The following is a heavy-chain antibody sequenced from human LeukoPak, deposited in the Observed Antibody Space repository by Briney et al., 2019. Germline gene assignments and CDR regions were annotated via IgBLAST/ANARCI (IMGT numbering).Heavy chain of an antibody. CDR3: AKDYSHDYGDYPFDY. D-gene: IGHD4-17*01. CDR2: ISGSGGST. CDR1: GFTFSSYA. Sequence: GGSLRLSCAASGFTFSSYAMSWVRQAPGKGLEWVSTISGSGGSTYYADSVKGRFTISRDNSKNTLYLQMNSLRAEDTAVYYCAKDYSHDYGDYPFDYWGQGTLVTVSS. V-gene: IGHV3-23*01. J-gene: IGHJ4*02.